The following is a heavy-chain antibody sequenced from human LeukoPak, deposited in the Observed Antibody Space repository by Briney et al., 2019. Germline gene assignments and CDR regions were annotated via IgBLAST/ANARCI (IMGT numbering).Heavy chain of an antibody. J-gene: IGHJ4*02. CDR3: ASVWSGYYSDY. Sequence: PSETLSHTCAVYGGSFSGYYWGWIRQPPGKGLEWIGSIYHSGSTYYNPSLKSRVTISVDTSKNQFSLKLSSVTAADTAVYYCASVWSGYYSDYWGQGTLVTVSS. CDR1: GGSFSGYY. D-gene: IGHD3-3*01. V-gene: IGHV4-38-2*01. CDR2: IYHSGST.